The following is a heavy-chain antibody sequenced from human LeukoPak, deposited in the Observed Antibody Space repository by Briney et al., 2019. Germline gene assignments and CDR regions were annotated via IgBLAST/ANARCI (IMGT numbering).Heavy chain of an antibody. J-gene: IGHJ4*02. CDR2: IYYSGST. V-gene: IGHV4-31*03. Sequence: SETLSLTCTVSGGSISSGGYCWSWIRQHPGKGLEWIGYIYYSGSTYYNPSLKSRVTISVDTSKNQFSLKLSSVTAADTAVYYCASSGYSYGYYFDYWGQGTLVTVSS. D-gene: IGHD5-18*01. CDR3: ASSGYSYGYYFDY. CDR1: GGSISSGGYC.